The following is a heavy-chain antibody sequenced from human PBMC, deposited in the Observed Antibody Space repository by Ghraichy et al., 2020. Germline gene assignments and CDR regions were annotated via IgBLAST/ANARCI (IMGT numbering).Heavy chain of an antibody. D-gene: IGHD6-13*01. J-gene: IGHJ6*03. CDR2: INHSGST. Sequence: SETLSLTCAVYGGSFSGYYLSWIRQPPGKGLEWIGEINHSGSTNYDPSLKSRVTISVDTYKNQFSLKLSSVTAADTAVYYCARGKQQQLVRGLQFYYYYYRDVWGKGTTVTVSS. V-gene: IGHV4-34*01. CDR3: ARGKQQQLVRGLQFYYYYYRDV. CDR1: GGSFSGYY.